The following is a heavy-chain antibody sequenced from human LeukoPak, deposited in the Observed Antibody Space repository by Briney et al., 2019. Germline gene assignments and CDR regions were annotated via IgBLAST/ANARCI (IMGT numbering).Heavy chain of an antibody. V-gene: IGHV4-34*01. D-gene: IGHD1-26*01. Sequence: SETLSLTCAVYGGSFSGYYWSWIRQPPGKGLEWIGEINHSGSTNYNPSLKSRVTISVDTSKNQFSLKLSSVTAADTALYYCARHSRTYYDFDYWGQGTLVTVSS. J-gene: IGHJ4*02. CDR1: GGSFSGYY. CDR2: INHSGST. CDR3: ARHSRTYYDFDY.